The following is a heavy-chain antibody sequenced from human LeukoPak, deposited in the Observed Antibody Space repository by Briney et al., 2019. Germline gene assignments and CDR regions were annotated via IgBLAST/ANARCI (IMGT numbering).Heavy chain of an antibody. CDR1: GFAFSKYR. J-gene: IGHJ4*02. D-gene: IGHD3-3*01. CDR2: ISKDGATR. V-gene: IGHV3-74*03. Sequence: QLGGSLRLSCEASGFAFSKYRMHWVRQAPGKGLVWVSFISKDGATRTYVDSVRDRFTISRDNSKNILFLQMNSLKSEDTAMYYCVRASGYLHDFDFWGQGTLVTVSS. CDR3: VRASGYLHDFDF.